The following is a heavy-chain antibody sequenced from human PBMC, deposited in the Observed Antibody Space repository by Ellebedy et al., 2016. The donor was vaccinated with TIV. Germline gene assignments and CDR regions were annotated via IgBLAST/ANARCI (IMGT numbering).Heavy chain of an antibody. CDR1: GYRFTSYW. CDR2: IYPGDSDT. J-gene: IGHJ4*02. D-gene: IGHD6-6*01. V-gene: IGHV5-51*01. CDR3: AGLQMSNYFDY. Sequence: ASVKVSCKDSGYRFTSYWIGWVRQMPGKGLDWMGIIYPGDSDTRYSPSFQGQVTISADKYISTAYLQWSSLKASDTAIYYCAGLQMSNYFDYWGQGTLVTVSS.